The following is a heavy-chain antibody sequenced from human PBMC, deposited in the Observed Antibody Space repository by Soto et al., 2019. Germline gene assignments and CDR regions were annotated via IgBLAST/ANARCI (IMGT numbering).Heavy chain of an antibody. J-gene: IGHJ5*02. V-gene: IGHV4-30-4*01. D-gene: IGHD2-2*01. CDR1: GDSISGGASF. Sequence: SETLSLTCTVSGDSISGGASFWSWIRQPPGKGLEWIANVYYSGSSYYNPSLKSRLTISVDTTKNQFSLQLKSMTAADTAVYYCANLFVTSSTCYFPGWFAPWGKGPLVPVPS. CDR3: ANLFVTSSTCYFPGWFAP. CDR2: VYYSGSS.